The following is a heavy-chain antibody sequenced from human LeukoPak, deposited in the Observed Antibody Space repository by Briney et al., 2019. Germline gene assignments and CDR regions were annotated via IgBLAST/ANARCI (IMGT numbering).Heavy chain of an antibody. CDR2: IYSGGRI. CDR1: GGSFSGLYY. V-gene: IGHV4-39*07. J-gene: IGHJ5*02. Sequence: SETLSLTCTVSGGSFSGLYYWGWIRQPPGKGLEWIGSIYSGGRIYYNPSLKSRVTISVDTSKNHFSMKLTSVTAADTAVYYCTRDAEISGYTWYNWFDPWGQGILVTVSS. CDR3: TRDAEISGYTWYNWFDP. D-gene: IGHD3-22*01.